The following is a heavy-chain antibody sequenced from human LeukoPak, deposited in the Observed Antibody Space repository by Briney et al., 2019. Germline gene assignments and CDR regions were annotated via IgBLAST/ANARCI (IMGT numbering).Heavy chain of an antibody. J-gene: IGHJ4*02. V-gene: IGHV3-23*01. CDR1: GFTFSSYA. CDR3: AKDDSAYSYASFDY. D-gene: IGHD5-18*01. CDR2: IGGSGSSA. Sequence: GGSLRLSCAASGFTFSSYAMSWVRQAPGKGLEWVSAIGGSGSSAYYADSLKGRSTISRDNSKNTLYRQVNSLRAEDTAVYYCAKDDSAYSYASFDYWGQGTLVTVSS.